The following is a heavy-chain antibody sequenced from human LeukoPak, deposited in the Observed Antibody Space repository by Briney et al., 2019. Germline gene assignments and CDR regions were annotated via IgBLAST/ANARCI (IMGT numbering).Heavy chain of an antibody. D-gene: IGHD5-24*01. CDR2: ISSSGSTI. CDR3: ARERWLQFSDFDY. Sequence: GGSLRLSCAASGFTFSSYEMNWVRQAPGKGLEWVSYISSSGSTIYYADSVRGRFTISRDNAKNSLYLQMNSLRAEDTAVYYCARERWLQFSDFDYWGQGTLVTVSS. J-gene: IGHJ4*02. V-gene: IGHV3-48*03. CDR1: GFTFSSYE.